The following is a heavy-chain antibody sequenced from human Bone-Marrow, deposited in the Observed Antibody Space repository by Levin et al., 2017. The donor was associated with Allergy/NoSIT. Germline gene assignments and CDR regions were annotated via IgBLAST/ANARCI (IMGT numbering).Heavy chain of an antibody. CDR3: ARTEHYGQGRDGMDV. D-gene: IGHD3-16*01. CDR1: GGSISSFY. CDR2: IFYSGST. V-gene: IGHV4-59*01. J-gene: IGHJ6*02. Sequence: PSETLSLTCTVSGGSISSFYWSWIRQPPGKGLEWIGYIFYSGSTNYNPSLKSRVTISVDTSKNQFSLKLSSVTAADTAVYYCARTEHYGQGRDGMDVWGQGTTVTVSS.